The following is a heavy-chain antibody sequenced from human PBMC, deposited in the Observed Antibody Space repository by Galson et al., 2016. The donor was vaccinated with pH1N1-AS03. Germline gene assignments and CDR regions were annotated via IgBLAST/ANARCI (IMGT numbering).Heavy chain of an antibody. Sequence: SVKVSCKASGYTFTSYDINWVRQATGQGLEWMGWMNPNSGNTGYAQKFQGRVTMTRNTSISTAYMELSRLRSEDTAVYYCASRCSSTSCLYYYYGMDVWGQGSTVTVSS. V-gene: IGHV1-8*01. D-gene: IGHD2-2*01. CDR1: GYTFTSYD. CDR3: ASRCSSTSCLYYYYGMDV. J-gene: IGHJ6*02. CDR2: MNPNSGNT.